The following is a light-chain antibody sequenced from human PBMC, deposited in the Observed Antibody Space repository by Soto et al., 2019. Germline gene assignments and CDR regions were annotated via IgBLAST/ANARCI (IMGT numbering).Light chain of an antibody. CDR1: QNIRIY. V-gene: IGKV1-39*01. Sequence: DIQMTQSPSSLSASVGDRVTITCRASQNIRIYVNWYQQKPEKAPKVLIFGASSLQSGVPSRFSGSGSGTDFTLTINTLQPEDFATYYCEQTYSSQLTVGGGTKVEIK. CDR3: EQTYSSQLT. J-gene: IGKJ4*01. CDR2: GAS.